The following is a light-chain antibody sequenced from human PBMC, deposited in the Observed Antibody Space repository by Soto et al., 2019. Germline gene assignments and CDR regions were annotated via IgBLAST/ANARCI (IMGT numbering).Light chain of an antibody. Sequence: EIVITQSPATLSVSPGERSTLSCMAIHIVNSNLAWYQQKPFQAPRLLIYGAYTRATDITARFSGSGSGTDFTLTISRLEPEDFAVYYCQQYGTFPFTFGPGTKVEIK. CDR1: HIVNSN. V-gene: IGKV3-15*01. J-gene: IGKJ3*01. CDR2: GAY. CDR3: QQYGTFPFT.